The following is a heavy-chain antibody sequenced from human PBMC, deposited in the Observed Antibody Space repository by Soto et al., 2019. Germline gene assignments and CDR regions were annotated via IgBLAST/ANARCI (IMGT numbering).Heavy chain of an antibody. CDR3: AHRPDSSGYYPWNWFDP. J-gene: IGHJ5*02. V-gene: IGHV2-5*02. CDR1: GFSLSTSGVG. CDR2: IYWDDDK. D-gene: IGHD3-22*01. Sequence: QITLKESGPTLVKPTQTLTLTCTFSGFSLSTSGVGVGWIRQPPGKALEWLALIYWDDDKRCSPSLKSRLTITKDTSKNQVVLTMTNMDPVDTATYYCAHRPDSSGYYPWNWFDPWGQGTLVTVSS.